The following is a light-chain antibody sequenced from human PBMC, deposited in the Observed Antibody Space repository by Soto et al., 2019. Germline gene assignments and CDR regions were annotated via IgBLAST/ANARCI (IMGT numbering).Light chain of an antibody. Sequence: QSALTQPPSASGSPGQSVTISCTGTSSDVGGYDYVSWYQQHPGKAPKLMIYEVTIRPSGVSDRFSGSRSGTSASLAISGLQAEDEADYYCASWDDSLNGGVFGGGTKVTVL. V-gene: IGLV2-8*01. CDR1: SSDVGGYDY. CDR2: EVT. CDR3: ASWDDSLNGGV. J-gene: IGLJ3*02.